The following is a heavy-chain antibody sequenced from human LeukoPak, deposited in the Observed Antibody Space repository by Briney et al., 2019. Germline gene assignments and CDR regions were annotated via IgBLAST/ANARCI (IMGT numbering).Heavy chain of an antibody. J-gene: IGHJ4*02. CDR3: AKDLRGYYDSSGYYFDY. D-gene: IGHD3-22*01. Sequence: GGSLRLSCAASGFMFSGYWMHWVRQGPGKGLEWVSAISGSGGSTYYADSVKGRFAISRDNSKNTLYLQMNSLRAEDTAVYYCAKDLRGYYDSSGYYFDYWGQGTLVTVSS. CDR2: ISGSGGST. CDR1: GFMFSGYW. V-gene: IGHV3-23*01.